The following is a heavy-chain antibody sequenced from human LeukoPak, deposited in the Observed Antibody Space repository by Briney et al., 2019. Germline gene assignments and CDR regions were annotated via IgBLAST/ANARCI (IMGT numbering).Heavy chain of an antibody. CDR2: MYYTGVT. Sequence: PSETLSLTCTVSGGSISSHYWSWIRQPPGKGLEWIGYMYYTGVTNYNPSLKSRVTISVDTSKNQFSLKLSSVTAADTAVYYCVRLYCSSTSCDRMFDYWGQGILVTVSS. J-gene: IGHJ4*02. CDR1: GGSISSHY. D-gene: IGHD2-2*01. CDR3: VRLYCSSTSCDRMFDY. V-gene: IGHV4-59*11.